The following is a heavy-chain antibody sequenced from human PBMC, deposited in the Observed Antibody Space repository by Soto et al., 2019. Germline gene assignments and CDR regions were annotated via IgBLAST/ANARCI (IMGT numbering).Heavy chain of an antibody. D-gene: IGHD2-2*01. Sequence: GGSLRLSCTASGVTFSSYAMSWVRQAPGKGLEWVSAISGSGGSTYYADSVKCRFTISRDNSKNTLYLQMNSLRAEDTAVYYCAKLADLVVVPAAFLGWGQGTLVTVSS. J-gene: IGHJ4*02. CDR3: AKLADLVVVPAAFLG. CDR2: ISGSGGST. CDR1: GVTFSSYA. V-gene: IGHV3-23*01.